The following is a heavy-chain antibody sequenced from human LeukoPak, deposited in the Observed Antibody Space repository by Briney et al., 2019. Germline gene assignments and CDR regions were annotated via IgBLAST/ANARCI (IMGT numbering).Heavy chain of an antibody. V-gene: IGHV3-20*04. Sequence: GGSLRFSCAASGCTFDDYGMSWVRQAPGKGLVWVSGINWNGVSTGYADSVKGRFTISRDNAKNSLYLQMNSLRAEDTALYYCAREVGVYYDSSGTHYYYYYMDVWGKGTTVTVSS. CDR2: INWNGVST. CDR1: GCTFDDYG. J-gene: IGHJ6*03. CDR3: AREVGVYYDSSGTHYYYYYMDV. D-gene: IGHD3-22*01.